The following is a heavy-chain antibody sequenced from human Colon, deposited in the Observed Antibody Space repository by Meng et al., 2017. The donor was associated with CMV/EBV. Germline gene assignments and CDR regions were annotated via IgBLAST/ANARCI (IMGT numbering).Heavy chain of an antibody. J-gene: IGHJ4*02. CDR1: GFPFSDYG. V-gene: IGHV3-66*02. CDR3: ARGRRYCPNSRCYFFDH. Sequence: GGSLRLSCAGSGFPFSDYGMNWVRQAPGKGLEWVSVFYSGNSTDYADSLKGRFTVSRDNSKNTLYLQMNSLRAEDTAIYYCARGRRYCPNSRCYFFDHWGQGTLVTVSS. D-gene: IGHD2-8*01. CDR2: FYSGNST.